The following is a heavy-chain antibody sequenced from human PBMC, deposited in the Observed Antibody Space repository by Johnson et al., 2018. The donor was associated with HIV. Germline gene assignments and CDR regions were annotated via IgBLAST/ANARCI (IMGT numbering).Heavy chain of an antibody. CDR2: ISYDGSKK. CDR3: VSEGFGELFNDAFDI. Sequence: QVQVVESGGGVVQPGRSLRLSCAASGFTFSSYAMHWVRQAPGKGLEWVAVISYDGSKKYYADSVKGRLTISRDNSKNTLYLQMNSLRAEGTAVYYCVSEGFGELFNDAFDIWGQGTMVTVSS. V-gene: IGHV3-30-3*01. CDR1: GFTFSSYA. J-gene: IGHJ3*02. D-gene: IGHD3-10*01.